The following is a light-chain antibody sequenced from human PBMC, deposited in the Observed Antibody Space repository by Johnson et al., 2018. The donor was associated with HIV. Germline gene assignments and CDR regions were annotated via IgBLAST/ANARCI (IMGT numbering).Light chain of an antibody. V-gene: IGLV1-51*02. J-gene: IGLJ1*01. CDR1: SSNIGNNY. CDR2: ENN. Sequence: QSVLTQPPSVSAAPGQKVTISCSGSSSNIGNNYVSWYQQLPGTAPKLLISENNTRPSGIPDRFSGSKSGTSATLGITGLQTGDEADYYCGTWDSRLSAYVFGTGTKGTVL. CDR3: GTWDSRLSAYV.